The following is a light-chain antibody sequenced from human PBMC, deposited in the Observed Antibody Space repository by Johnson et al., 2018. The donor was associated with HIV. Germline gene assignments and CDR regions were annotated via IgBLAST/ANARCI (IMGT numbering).Light chain of an antibody. CDR2: DNN. V-gene: IGLV1-51*01. CDR3: GTWDSSLNV. CDR1: SSNIGNNY. J-gene: IGLJ1*01. Sequence: QSVLTQPPSVSAAPGQKVTISCSGSSSNIGNNYVSWYQQLPGTAPKLLIYDNNKRPSGIPDRFSGSKSGTSATLAITGLLTGDEADYYCGTWDSSLNVFGTGTKVTVL.